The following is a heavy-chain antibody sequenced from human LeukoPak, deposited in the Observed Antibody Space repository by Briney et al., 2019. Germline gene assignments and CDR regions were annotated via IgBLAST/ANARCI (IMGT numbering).Heavy chain of an antibody. Sequence: SQTLSLTCTVSGGSISSGGYYWSWIRQPPGKGLEWIRYIYHSGSTYYNPSPKSRVTISVDTSKNQFSLKLGSVTAADTAVYYCAREVVTQARVNYFDYWGQGTLVTVSS. J-gene: IGHJ4*02. V-gene: IGHV4-30-2*01. CDR2: IYHSGST. CDR1: GGSISSGGYY. CDR3: AREVVTQARVNYFDY. D-gene: IGHD4-23*01.